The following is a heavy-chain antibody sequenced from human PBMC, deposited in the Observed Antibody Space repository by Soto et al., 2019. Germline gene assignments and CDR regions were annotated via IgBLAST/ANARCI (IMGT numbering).Heavy chain of an antibody. Sequence: QVQLVESGGGVVQPGRSLRLSCAASGFTFSTYAMHWVRQPPGKGLEWVAVISFAGSNKYYADSVKDRFTVSRDNSKNTLYVQMNSLRAEDTAVYYCGRDRRFGNGYKLGFDYWGQGTLVTVSS. D-gene: IGHD3-10*01. J-gene: IGHJ4*02. V-gene: IGHV3-30-3*01. CDR1: GFTFSTYA. CDR3: GRDRRFGNGYKLGFDY. CDR2: ISFAGSNK.